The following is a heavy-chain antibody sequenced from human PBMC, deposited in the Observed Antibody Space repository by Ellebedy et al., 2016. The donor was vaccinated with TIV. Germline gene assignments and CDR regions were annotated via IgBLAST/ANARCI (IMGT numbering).Heavy chain of an antibody. CDR2: IHYSGST. V-gene: IGHV4-59*01. J-gene: IGHJ4*02. Sequence: SETLSLXCNVSGGSIRSYYWSWIRQSPGRGLEWIGDIHYSGSTYYNPSLRSRVTISLDTSKDQFSLRLSSVTAADTAVYYCARGWQTAVSPWAHWGQGTLVTVSS. D-gene: IGHD6-13*01. CDR3: ARGWQTAVSPWAH. CDR1: GGSIRSYY.